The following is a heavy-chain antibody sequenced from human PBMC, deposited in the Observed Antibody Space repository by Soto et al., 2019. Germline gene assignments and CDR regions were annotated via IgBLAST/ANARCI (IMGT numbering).Heavy chain of an antibody. CDR3: AKPPDYNWNDY. V-gene: IGHV3-23*01. J-gene: IGHJ4*02. CDR1: GFTFSSYA. D-gene: IGHD1-20*01. Sequence: EVQLLESGGGLVQPGGSLRLSCAASGFTFSSYAMSWVRQAPGKGLEWISAVSGSGGSTYYADSVKGRFTISRDNSNDTLYLQRNTLRAEDTAVYYCAKPPDYNWNDYWGQGTLVTVSS. CDR2: VSGSGGST.